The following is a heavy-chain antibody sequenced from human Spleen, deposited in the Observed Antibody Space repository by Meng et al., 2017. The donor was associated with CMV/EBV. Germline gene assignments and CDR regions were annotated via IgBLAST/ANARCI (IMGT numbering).Heavy chain of an antibody. CDR1: GGTFSTYA. CDR2: ISAYNGNT. D-gene: IGHD3-22*01. Sequence: ASVKVSCKASGGTFSTYAISWVRQAPGQGLEWMGWISAYNGNTNYAQKLQGRVTMTTDTSTSTAYMELRSLRPDDTAVYYCARDFYEYDNSGYYDDTFDIWGQGTMVTVSS. J-gene: IGHJ3*02. CDR3: ARDFYEYDNSGYYDDTFDI. V-gene: IGHV1-18*01.